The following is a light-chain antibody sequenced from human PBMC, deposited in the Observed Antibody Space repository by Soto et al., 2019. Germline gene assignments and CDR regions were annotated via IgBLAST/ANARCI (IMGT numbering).Light chain of an antibody. Sequence: QSVLTQPPSASGTPGQRVTISCSGSSSNIGSNTVNWYQQLPGTAPKLLIYSNNQRPSAVPDRFSGSKSGTSASLAISGLQSEDEAEDYCAAWADSLNGVVFGGGTKVTVL. CDR2: SNN. CDR1: SSNIGSNT. J-gene: IGLJ2*01. V-gene: IGLV1-44*01. CDR3: AAWADSLNGVV.